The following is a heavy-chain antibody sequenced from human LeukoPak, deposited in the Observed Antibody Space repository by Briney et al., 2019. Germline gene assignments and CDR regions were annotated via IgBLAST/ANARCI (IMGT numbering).Heavy chain of an antibody. V-gene: IGHV3-23*01. J-gene: IGHJ4*02. CDR3: AKEPTTTDFWSGYSYYFDY. D-gene: IGHD3-3*01. CDR2: ISGSGGST. CDR1: GFTFSSYA. Sequence: PGGSLRLSCAASGFTFSSYAMSWVRQAPGKGLEWVSAISGSGGSTYYADSVKGRFTISRDNSKHTLYLQMNSLSAEDTAVYYCAKEPTTTDFWSGYSYYFDYWGQGTLVTVSS.